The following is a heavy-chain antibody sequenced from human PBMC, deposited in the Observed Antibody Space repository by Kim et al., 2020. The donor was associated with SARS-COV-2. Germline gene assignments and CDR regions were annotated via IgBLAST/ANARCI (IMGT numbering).Heavy chain of an antibody. J-gene: IGHJ4*02. CDR3: ARGVPGY. Sequence: SGSTHYTPSLKSRVTISVAASKNQFSLKLTSVPAADTAVYYCARGVPGYWGQGTLVTVSS. V-gene: IGHV4-34*01. CDR2: SGST.